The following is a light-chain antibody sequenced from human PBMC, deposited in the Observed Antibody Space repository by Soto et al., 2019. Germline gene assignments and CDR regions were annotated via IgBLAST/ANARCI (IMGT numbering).Light chain of an antibody. CDR1: SSDVGGYNY. CDR3: SSYTSSSTYV. CDR2: DVS. V-gene: IGLV2-14*01. Sequence: QSALTQPASVSGSPGQSITTSCTGTSSDVGGYNYVSWYQQHQGKAPKLMISDVSNRPSGVSNRFSGSKSGNTASLTISGLQAEDEADYSCSSYTSSSTYVFGTGTKLTVL. J-gene: IGLJ1*01.